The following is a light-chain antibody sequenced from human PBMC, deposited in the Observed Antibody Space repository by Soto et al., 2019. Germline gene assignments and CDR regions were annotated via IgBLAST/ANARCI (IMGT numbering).Light chain of an antibody. J-gene: IGKJ1*01. V-gene: IGKV3-11*01. CDR2: DAS. CDR1: QSVSSY. CDR3: QQRSNWPPWT. Sequence: EIVLTQSPATLSLSPGERATLSCSASQSVSSYLAWYQQKPGQAPRLLIYDASNRATGIPARFSGSGSGTDFTLNISSLEPEDFAVYYCQQRSNWPPWTFGQGTKVEIK.